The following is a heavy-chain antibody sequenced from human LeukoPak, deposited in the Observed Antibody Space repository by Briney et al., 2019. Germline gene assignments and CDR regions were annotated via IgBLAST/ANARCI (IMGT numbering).Heavy chain of an antibody. Sequence: SETLSLTCTVSGGSISSYYWNWIRQPAGKGLEWIGRIYTSGNTNYNPSLKSRVNMSVDTSKNQFSLRLSSVSAADTAVYYCARVGSSGWYLNYFDYWGQGTLVTVSS. V-gene: IGHV4-4*07. CDR2: IYTSGNT. J-gene: IGHJ4*02. CDR1: GGSISSYY. CDR3: ARVGSSGWYLNYFDY. D-gene: IGHD6-19*01.